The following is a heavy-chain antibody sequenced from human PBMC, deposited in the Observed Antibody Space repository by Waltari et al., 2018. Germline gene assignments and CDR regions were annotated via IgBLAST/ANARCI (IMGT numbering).Heavy chain of an antibody. CDR3: ARGITSAFDY. Sequence: QMVESGGGLVWPGGSLTLSCAASGFRFREYYMSWIRQAPGKGLEWVSYISSGTTILYADSVKGRFTISRDNAKNSLHMEMNNLRAEDTAVYYCARGITSAFDYWGQGSLVTVSS. J-gene: IGHJ4*02. D-gene: IGHD1-20*01. CDR1: GFRFREYY. CDR2: ISSGTTI. V-gene: IGHV3-11*01.